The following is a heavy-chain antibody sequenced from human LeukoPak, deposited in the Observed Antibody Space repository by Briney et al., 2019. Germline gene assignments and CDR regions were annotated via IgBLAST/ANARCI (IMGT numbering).Heavy chain of an antibody. CDR2: IGGSNGIT. J-gene: IGHJ4*02. D-gene: IGHD5-12*01. CDR1: RFTFNSYA. Sequence: GGSLRLSCAASRFTFNSYAMSWVRQAPGKGLEWVSVIGGSNGITFYVGSVKGRFSISRDNSKDTLYLQMNSLRAEDTAVYYCARNENSGWGYFDYWGQGTLVTVSS. V-gene: IGHV3-23*01. CDR3: ARNENSGWGYFDY.